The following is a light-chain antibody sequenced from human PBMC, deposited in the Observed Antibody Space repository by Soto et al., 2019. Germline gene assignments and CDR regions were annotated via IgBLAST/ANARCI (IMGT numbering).Light chain of an antibody. CDR3: AQALQTVT. V-gene: IGKV2-28*01. CDR2: LGS. Sequence: IVLAQSPLSLPLTPGESASISCKASQSLLLSSGNNYLDWYLQKPGQSPQLLIYLGSTRASGVPDRFSGSGSGTDFTLKISTVEAEDVGVYYCAQALQTVTFGGGTKVDIK. CDR1: QSLLLSSGNNY. J-gene: IGKJ4*01.